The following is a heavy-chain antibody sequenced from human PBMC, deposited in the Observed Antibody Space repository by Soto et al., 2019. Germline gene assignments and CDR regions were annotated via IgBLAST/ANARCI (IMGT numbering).Heavy chain of an antibody. CDR3: AKDRDYVWGSYRYTWDG. D-gene: IGHD3-16*02. J-gene: IGHJ4*02. Sequence: GGSLRLSCAASGFTFSSYAMSWVRQAPGKGLEWVSAISGSGGSTYYADSVKGRFTISRDNSKNTLYLQMNSLRAEDTAVYYCAKDRDYVWGSYRYTWDGWGQGTLVTVSS. CDR1: GFTFSSYA. CDR2: ISGSGGST. V-gene: IGHV3-23*01.